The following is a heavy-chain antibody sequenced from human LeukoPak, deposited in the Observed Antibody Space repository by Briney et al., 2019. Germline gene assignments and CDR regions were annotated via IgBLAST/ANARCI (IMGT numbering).Heavy chain of an antibody. D-gene: IGHD6-13*01. V-gene: IGHV4-34*01. CDR3: ARLRMGSSRWLFPIDT. CDR1: GDSFSGYY. CDR2: INHVGRT. Sequence: SETLSLTCAVYGDSFSGYYWAWIRLPPEKGLEWIGEINHVGRTNYNPSLKGRVSMSVDTSRSQFSLTVNSVTAADTAIYFCARLRMGSSRWLFPIDTWGQGVFVSVSS. J-gene: IGHJ5*02.